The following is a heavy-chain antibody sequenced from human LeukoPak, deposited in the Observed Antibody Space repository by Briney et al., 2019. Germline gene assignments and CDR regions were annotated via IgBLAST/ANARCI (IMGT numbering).Heavy chain of an antibody. J-gene: IGHJ3*02. CDR1: GGSFSGYY. D-gene: IGHD3-3*01. Sequence: PSETLSLTCAVYGGSFSGYYWSWIRQPPGKGLEWIGEINHSGSTNYNPSLKSRVTISVDTSKNQFSLKLSSVTAADTAVYYCARVVGGYDFWSGYRDAFDIWGQGTMVTVSS. V-gene: IGHV4-34*01. CDR2: INHSGST. CDR3: ARVVGGYDFWSGYRDAFDI.